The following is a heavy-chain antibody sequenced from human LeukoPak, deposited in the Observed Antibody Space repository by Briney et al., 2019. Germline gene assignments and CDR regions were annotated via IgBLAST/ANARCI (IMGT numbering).Heavy chain of an antibody. D-gene: IGHD6-19*01. CDR1: GFTFSSYS. CDR2: ISSSSSTI. CDR3: ASGSSGWYDY. J-gene: IGHJ4*02. Sequence: GGSLRFSCAASGFTFSSYSMNWVRQAPGKGLEWVSHISSSSSTIYYADSVKGRFTISRDNAKNSLYLQMNSLGAEDTAIYYCASGSSGWYDYWGQGTLVTVSS. V-gene: IGHV3-48*01.